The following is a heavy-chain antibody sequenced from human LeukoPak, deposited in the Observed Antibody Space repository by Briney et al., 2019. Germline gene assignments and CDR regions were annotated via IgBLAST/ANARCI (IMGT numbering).Heavy chain of an antibody. CDR2: ISVYYGNT. CDR1: GYIFTSYD. Sequence: ASVKVFCKACGYIFTSYDISGVRQAPGQVLEWMGWISVYYGNTKYAQKLQGRVTMTTDTSTSTAYLELRSLRSDDTAVYYCARDWNVMDVWGQGTTVTVSS. CDR3: ARDWNVMDV. D-gene: IGHD1-1*01. V-gene: IGHV1-18*01. J-gene: IGHJ6*02.